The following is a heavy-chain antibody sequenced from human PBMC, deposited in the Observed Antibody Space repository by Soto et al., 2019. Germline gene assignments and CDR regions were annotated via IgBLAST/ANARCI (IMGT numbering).Heavy chain of an antibody. CDR2: ITAAGDTQ. CDR1: GFTFSRYN. CDR3: ARDLSNFGSGTIDF. Sequence: EVQLLESGGGLVQSGGSLRLSCLASGFTFSRYNINWVRQAPGKGLAWVAGITAAGDTQYYADSVKGRFGISRDNAKNSLYLQMDSLRDDDTAVYYCARDLSNFGSGTIDFWGLGTLVTVSS. V-gene: IGHV3-48*02. D-gene: IGHD3-10*01. J-gene: IGHJ4*02.